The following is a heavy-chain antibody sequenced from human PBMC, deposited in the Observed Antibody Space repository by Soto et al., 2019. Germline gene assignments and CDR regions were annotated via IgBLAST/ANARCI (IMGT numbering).Heavy chain of an antibody. CDR3: ARHYGLQPVRSRFYWFDP. CDR2: IYETGST. Sequence: ASETLSLTCSVSGGPISRSGYYWAWIRQPPGKGLEWIGSIYETGSTYYNPSLHSRVSISVDTSKNQFSLRLSSVTAADTAIFYCARHYGLQPVRSRFYWFDPWGHGTLVTVSS. CDR1: GGPISRSGYY. D-gene: IGHD6-6*01. V-gene: IGHV4-39*01. J-gene: IGHJ5*02.